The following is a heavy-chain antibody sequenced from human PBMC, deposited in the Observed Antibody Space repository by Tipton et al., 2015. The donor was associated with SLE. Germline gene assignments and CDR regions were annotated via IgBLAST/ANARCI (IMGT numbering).Heavy chain of an antibody. Sequence: TLSLTCHVAGGPIRNSPYYWAWFRQTRGKRQEWIVSVFDTGYTPYNPSLAGRASISVNTSNNEFSLKLSSVTAADTAVYFCARQDLGRAATLTFDIWGLGTLVTVSS. CDR3: ARQDLGRAATLTFDI. CDR2: VFDTGYT. J-gene: IGHJ4*02. V-gene: IGHV4-39*07. D-gene: IGHD6-25*01. CDR1: GGPIRNSPYY.